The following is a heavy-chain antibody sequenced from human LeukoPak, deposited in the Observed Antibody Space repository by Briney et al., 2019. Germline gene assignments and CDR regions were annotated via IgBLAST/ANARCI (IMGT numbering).Heavy chain of an antibody. CDR2: INPNSGGT. D-gene: IGHD2-2*01. V-gene: IGHV1-2*02. Sequence: GASVKVSCKASGYTFTGYYMHWVRQAPGQGLEWMGWINPNSGGTNYAQKFQGRVTMTRDTSISTAYMELSRLRSDDTAVYYCATRYSSSTSCYAEYFQHWGQGTLVTVSS. J-gene: IGHJ1*01. CDR3: ATRYSSSTSCYAEYFQH. CDR1: GYTFTGYY.